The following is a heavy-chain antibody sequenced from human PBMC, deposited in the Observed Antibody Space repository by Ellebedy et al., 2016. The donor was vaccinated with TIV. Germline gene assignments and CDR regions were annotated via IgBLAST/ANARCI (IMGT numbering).Heavy chain of an antibody. V-gene: IGHV3-7*01. J-gene: IGHJ5*02. D-gene: IGHD4-17*01. CDR1: GFSFRSYW. CDR3: ARRGSYGDYAVQVNSWFDR. CDR2: IYQDGSAQ. Sequence: PGGSLRLSCAASGFSFRSYWMSWVRQAPGKGLEWVANIYQDGSAQYYVDSVKGRFTISRDNAKNSLILQMNSLRVEETAVYYCARRGSYGDYAVQVNSWFDRWGRGTLVSVSS.